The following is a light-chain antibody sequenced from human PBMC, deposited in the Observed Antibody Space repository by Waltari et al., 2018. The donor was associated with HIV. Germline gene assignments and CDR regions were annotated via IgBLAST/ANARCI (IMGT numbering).Light chain of an antibody. J-gene: IGKJ1*01. Sequence: DIQMTQSPSSLSASVGDRVTITCRASQGISIYLAWYQQKPGKVPKLLIYKASTLHPAVPSRFSGSGSGTDFTLTISSLQPEDVSTYYCQNYNSAPLTFGPGTKVEIK. CDR2: KAS. CDR3: QNYNSAPLT. V-gene: IGKV1-27*01. CDR1: QGISIY.